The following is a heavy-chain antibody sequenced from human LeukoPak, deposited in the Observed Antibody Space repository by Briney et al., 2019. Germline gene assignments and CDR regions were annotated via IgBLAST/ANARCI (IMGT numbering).Heavy chain of an antibody. Sequence: GASVKVSCKASGYTFTGYYMHWVRQAPGQGLEWMGWINPNSGGTNYAQKFQGRVTMTRDTSISTAYMELSRLRSDDTAVYYCATIPKELAAAGPGLRPWFDYWGQGTLVTVSS. CDR3: ATIPKELAAAGPGLRPWFDY. J-gene: IGHJ4*02. V-gene: IGHV1-2*02. D-gene: IGHD6-13*01. CDR1: GYTFTGYY. CDR2: INPNSGGT.